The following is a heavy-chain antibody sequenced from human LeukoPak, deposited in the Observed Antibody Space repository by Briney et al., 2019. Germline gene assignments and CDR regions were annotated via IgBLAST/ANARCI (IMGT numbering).Heavy chain of an antibody. CDR3: ARGQVPAARGYNWFDP. CDR2: INARGDT. J-gene: IGHJ5*02. V-gene: IGHV4-34*01. Sequence: PSDTLSLTCAVYGWSFNDYYWNWIRQPPGKGLEWIGEINARGDTNYNPSLKSRVTISVDTSKKHFSLRLTSMIAADTALYYCARGQVPAARGYNWFDPWGQGTLVTVSS. CDR1: GWSFNDYY. D-gene: IGHD2-2*01.